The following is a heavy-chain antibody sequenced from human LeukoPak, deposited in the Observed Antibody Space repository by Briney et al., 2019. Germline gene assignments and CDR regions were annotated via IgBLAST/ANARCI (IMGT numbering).Heavy chain of an antibody. CDR1: GGSISSYY. Sequence: SETLSLTCTVSGGSISSYYWSWIRQPAGKGLEWIGRIYTSGSTNYNPSLKSRVTMSVDTSKNQFSLKLSSVTAADTAVYYCARGRSIAARKYFQHWGQGTLVTVSS. CDR2: IYTSGST. CDR3: ARGRSIAARKYFQH. J-gene: IGHJ1*01. D-gene: IGHD6-6*01. V-gene: IGHV4-4*07.